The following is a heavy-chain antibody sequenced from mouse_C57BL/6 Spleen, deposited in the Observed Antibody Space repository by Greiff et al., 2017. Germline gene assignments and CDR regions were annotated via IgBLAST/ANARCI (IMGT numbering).Heavy chain of an antibody. Sequence: QVQLQQSGPELVKPGASVKISCKASGYAFSSSWMNWVKQRPGKGLEWIGRIYPGDGDTNYNGKFKGKATLTADKSSSTAYMQLSSLTSEDSAVYFCAREGTGTGYYYAMDYWGQGTSVTVSS. J-gene: IGHJ4*01. CDR3: AREGTGTGYYYAMDY. CDR1: GYAFSSSW. D-gene: IGHD4-1*01. V-gene: IGHV1-82*01. CDR2: IYPGDGDT.